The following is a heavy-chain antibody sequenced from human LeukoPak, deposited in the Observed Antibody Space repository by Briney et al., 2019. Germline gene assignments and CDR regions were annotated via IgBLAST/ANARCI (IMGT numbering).Heavy chain of an antibody. Sequence: SETLPLTCAVSGESFSGYYWSWIRQPPGKGLEWIGEINNSGSTNYNPSLKSRVTISVDTSKNQCSLKLSSVTAADTAVYYCARGTRSYYTTIVRLDYWGQGTLVTVSS. CDR3: ARGTRSYYTTIVRLDY. D-gene: IGHD1-26*01. J-gene: IGHJ4*02. CDR1: GESFSGYY. V-gene: IGHV4-34*01. CDR2: INNSGST.